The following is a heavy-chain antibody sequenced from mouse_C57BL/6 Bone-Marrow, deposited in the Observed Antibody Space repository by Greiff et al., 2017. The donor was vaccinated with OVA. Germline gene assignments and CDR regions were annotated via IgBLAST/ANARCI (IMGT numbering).Heavy chain of an antibody. V-gene: IGHV1-5*01. J-gene: IGHJ2*01. D-gene: IGHD1-1*01. CDR1: GYTFTSYW. CDR3: TNYYGSSYEGY. Sequence: VQLQQSGTVLARPGASVKMSCKTSGYTFTSYWMHWVKQRPGQGLEWIGAIYPGNSDTSYNQKFKGKAKLTAVTSASTAYMELSSLTNEDSAVYYCTNYYGSSYEGYWGQGTTLTVSS. CDR2: IYPGNSDT.